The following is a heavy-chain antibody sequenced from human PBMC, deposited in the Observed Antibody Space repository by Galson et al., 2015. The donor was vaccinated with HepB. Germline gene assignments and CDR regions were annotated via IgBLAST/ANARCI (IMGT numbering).Heavy chain of an antibody. CDR3: AKSTNGYLYGQPLDY. D-gene: IGHD2-8*01. J-gene: IGHJ4*02. CDR2: ISYVGANE. Sequence: SLRLSCAASGFTFTSYTLHWVRQAPGKGLEWVALISYVGANEYYSDSSYADSVKGRFTISGDSFKNTLYLQMNSLGPEDTAVYYCAKSTNGYLYGQPLDYWGQGTLVTVSS. CDR1: GFTFTSYT. V-gene: IGHV3-30-3*01.